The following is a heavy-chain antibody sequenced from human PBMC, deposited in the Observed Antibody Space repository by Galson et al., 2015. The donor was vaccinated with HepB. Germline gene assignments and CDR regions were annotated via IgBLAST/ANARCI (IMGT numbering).Heavy chain of an antibody. CDR2: FSPSGAST. J-gene: IGHJ6*03. CDR1: GLLVSDYY. V-gene: IGHV3-11*01. Sequence: SLRLSCAASGLLVSDYYMSWIRQAPGKGLEWISYFSPSGASTHYADSVKGRFTISTDNGNNSLYLQMNSLTVEDTAIYFCARDQRPHMNFYYYYVDVWGKGTTVTVSS. CDR3: ARDQRPHMNFYYYYVDV.